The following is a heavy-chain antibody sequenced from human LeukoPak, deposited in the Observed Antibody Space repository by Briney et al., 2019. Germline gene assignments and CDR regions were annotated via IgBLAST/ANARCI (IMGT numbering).Heavy chain of an antibody. CDR2: INPSGGST. J-gene: IGHJ5*02. CDR1: GYTFTGYY. CDR3: ARDRRDCSGGSCYSGYTPHPFNWFDP. V-gene: IGHV1-46*01. D-gene: IGHD2-15*01. Sequence: GASVKVSCKASGYTFTGYYMHWVRQAPGQGLEWMGWINPSGGSTSYAQKFQGRVTMTRDTSTSTVYMELSSLRSEDPAVYYCARDRRDCSGGSCYSGYTPHPFNWFDPWGQGTLVTVSS.